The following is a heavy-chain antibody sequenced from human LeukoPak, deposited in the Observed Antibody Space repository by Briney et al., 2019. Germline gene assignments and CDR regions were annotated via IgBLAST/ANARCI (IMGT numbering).Heavy chain of an antibody. CDR2: VVASGDKA. CDR3: AKDKDTSGWDH. CDR1: GFTFRSYA. D-gene: IGHD6-19*01. V-gene: IGHV3-43*02. J-gene: IGHJ4*02. Sequence: GGSLRLSCAASGFTFRSYAMHWVRQAPGKGLEWVSFVVASGDKAYYADSVKGRFTTSRDNRKNSLFLQMNSLRSEDTALYYCAKDKDTSGWDHWGQGTLVTVSS.